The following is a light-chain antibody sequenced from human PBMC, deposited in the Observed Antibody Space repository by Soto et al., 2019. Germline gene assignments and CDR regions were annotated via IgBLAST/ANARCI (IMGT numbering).Light chain of an antibody. CDR3: QHYDSSLST. CDR2: GAS. J-gene: IGKJ4*01. V-gene: IGKV3-20*01. CDR1: QSIDSIS. Sequence: EIVLTQSPGTLSLFPGERSTLSFSSSQSIDSISLAWYQHKPGQAPRLLIYGASSRSTAIPDRFSGSGSGTDFTLTISRLEPEDFAVYYCQHYDSSLSTFGGGTKVDIK.